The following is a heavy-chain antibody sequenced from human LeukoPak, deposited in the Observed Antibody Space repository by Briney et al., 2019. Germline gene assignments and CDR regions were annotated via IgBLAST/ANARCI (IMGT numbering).Heavy chain of an antibody. Sequence: SQTLSLTCAISGDSVSSNSAAWNWIRQSPSRGLEWLGRTYYRSKWYNDYAVSVKSRITINPDTSKNQFSLQLNSVTPEDTAVYYCAKDYSLRGLAAAANWFDPWGQGTLVTVSS. CDR2: TYYRSKWYN. CDR1: GDSVSSNSAA. CDR3: AKDYSLRGLAAAANWFDP. V-gene: IGHV6-1*01. J-gene: IGHJ5*02. D-gene: IGHD6-13*01.